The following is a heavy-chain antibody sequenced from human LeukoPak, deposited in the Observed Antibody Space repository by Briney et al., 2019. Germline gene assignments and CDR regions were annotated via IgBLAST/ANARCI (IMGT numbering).Heavy chain of an antibody. CDR1: GFTFSTYA. CDR2: ISYDGSNK. CDR3: ARQTI. Sequence: GGSLRLSCAASGFTFSTYAMHWVRQAPGKGLEWVAVISYDGSNKYYADSVKGRFTITRDNSKNTLYLQMNSLRVEDTAVYYCARQTIWGQGTMVTVSS. J-gene: IGHJ3*02. V-gene: IGHV3-30*04.